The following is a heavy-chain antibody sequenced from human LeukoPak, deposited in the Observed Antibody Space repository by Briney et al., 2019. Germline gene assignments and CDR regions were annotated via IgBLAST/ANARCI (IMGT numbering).Heavy chain of an antibody. CDR3: AKARIASAGAGAFDV. Sequence: AMSATDGSAQYAESVKGRFTISRDNSKNNLYLQMNSLRDEDTAVYYCAKARIASAGAGAFDVWGQGTMVTVSS. J-gene: IGHJ3*01. CDR2: MSATDGSA. V-gene: IGHV3-23*01. D-gene: IGHD6-13*01.